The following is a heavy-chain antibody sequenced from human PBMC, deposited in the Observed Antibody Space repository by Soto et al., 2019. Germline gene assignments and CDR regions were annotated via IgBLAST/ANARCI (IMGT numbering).Heavy chain of an antibody. CDR1: GGSMSSGDYY. Sequence: SETLSLTCTVSGGSMSSGDYYWSWIRQPPGKGLEWIGYIYYSGSTYYNPSLKSRVTISVDTSKNQFSLKLSSVTAADTAVYYCARDLYDSSGYYDCWGQGTLVTVSS. CDR2: IYYSGST. D-gene: IGHD3-22*01. V-gene: IGHV4-30-4*01. J-gene: IGHJ4*02. CDR3: ARDLYDSSGYYDC.